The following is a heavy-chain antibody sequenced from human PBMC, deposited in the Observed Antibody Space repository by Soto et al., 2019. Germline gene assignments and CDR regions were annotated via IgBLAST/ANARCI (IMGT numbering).Heavy chain of an antibody. CDR1: RGSVASATYY. CDR3: ARGPKTDLEGDLNYGMDV. Sequence: QVQLQESGPGLLKPSETLSLTCTVSRGSVASATYYWSWIRKPPGKGLEWIGYILYTGCPNYSPSLGCRAPISVDMSKDPFSLRLSSVTAADTAVYYCARGPKTDLEGDLNYGMDVWGQGTTVIV. D-gene: IGHD3-10*01. V-gene: IGHV4-61*01. CDR2: ILYTGCP. J-gene: IGHJ6*02.